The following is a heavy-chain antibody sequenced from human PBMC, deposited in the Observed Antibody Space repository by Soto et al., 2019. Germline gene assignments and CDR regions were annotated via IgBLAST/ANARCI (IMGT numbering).Heavy chain of an antibody. Sequence: GSLRLSCSASVFTFSSSAMSWVRQAPGKGLEWVSTFSGSGYTTYYADSVKGRFTISRDNSKNTLYLQMNSLRAEDTAIYYCAKDGGAVPAHFDYWGQGTLVTVSS. V-gene: IGHV3-23*01. CDR2: FSGSGYTT. CDR3: AKDGGAVPAHFDY. CDR1: VFTFSSSA. D-gene: IGHD2-2*01. J-gene: IGHJ4*02.